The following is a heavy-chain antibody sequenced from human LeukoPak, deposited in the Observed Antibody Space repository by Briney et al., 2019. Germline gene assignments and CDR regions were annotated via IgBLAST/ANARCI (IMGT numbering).Heavy chain of an antibody. D-gene: IGHD5-18*01. Sequence: PGGSLRLSCAASGFTFRSYAMQWVRQAPGKGLEWVSYITYNSGTMFYADSVKGRFTISRDNAKDSLYLQMSSLRDEDTAVYYCARDSGYSYADDHWGQGTLVTVSS. CDR2: ITYNSGTM. V-gene: IGHV3-48*02. CDR1: GFTFRSYA. CDR3: ARDSGYSYADDH. J-gene: IGHJ4*02.